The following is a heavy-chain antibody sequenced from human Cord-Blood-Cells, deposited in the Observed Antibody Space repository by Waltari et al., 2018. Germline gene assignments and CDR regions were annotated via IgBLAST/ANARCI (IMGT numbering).Heavy chain of an antibody. CDR2: ISYEGSNK. V-gene: IGHV3-30*18. CDR1: GFTFSSYG. Sequence: QVQLVESGGGVVQPGRSLRLSCAASGFTFSSYGMHWVRQAPGKGLEWVEVISYEGSNKYYADSVKGRFTISRDNSKNTLYLQMNSLRAEDTAVYYCAQLLWFGELLDAFDIWGQGTMVTVSS. J-gene: IGHJ3*02. D-gene: IGHD3-10*01. CDR3: AQLLWFGELLDAFDI.